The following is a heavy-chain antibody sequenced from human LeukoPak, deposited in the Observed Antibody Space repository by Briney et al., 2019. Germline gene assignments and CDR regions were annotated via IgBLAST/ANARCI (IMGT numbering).Heavy chain of an antibody. Sequence: PSETLSLTCAVSGYSISTGRYWGWIRQPPGKGLELIGSIYHSGSTYYNPSLKSRVTISVDTSKNHFSLTLRSVTAADTAVYYCARSLSTAGIDYWGQGTLVTVSS. J-gene: IGHJ4*02. V-gene: IGHV4-38-2*01. D-gene: IGHD2-2*01. CDR3: ARSLSTAGIDY. CDR1: GYSISTGRY. CDR2: IYHSGST.